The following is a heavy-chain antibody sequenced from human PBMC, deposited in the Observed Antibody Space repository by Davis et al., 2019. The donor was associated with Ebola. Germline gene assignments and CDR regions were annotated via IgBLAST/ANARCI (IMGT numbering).Heavy chain of an antibody. D-gene: IGHD2/OR15-2a*01. V-gene: IGHV1-46*01. J-gene: IGHJ6*02. CDR2: INPTNGRA. CDR3: ARDNRIPPYSYGMDV. CDR1: GYTFTDHY. Sequence: ASVKVSCKASGYTFTDHYIHWVRQAPGQGLEWLGIINPTNGRAFYSQTFQDRVNMTRDPSTSIVYMELGSLRFEDTAIYFCARDNRIPPYSYGMDVWGQGTTATVFS.